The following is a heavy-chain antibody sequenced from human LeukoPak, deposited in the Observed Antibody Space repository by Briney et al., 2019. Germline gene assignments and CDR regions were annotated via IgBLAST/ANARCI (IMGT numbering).Heavy chain of an antibody. Sequence: KPSETLSLTCAVYGGSFSGYYWSWIRQPPGQGLEWIGEINDTGSTNYNPSLKRRVTISVDTSKNQFSLKLSSVTAADTAVYYCARGYSGGSFFDPWGQGTLVSVSS. CDR1: GGSFSGYY. CDR2: INDTGST. V-gene: IGHV4-34*01. J-gene: IGHJ5*02. CDR3: ARGYSGGSFFDP. D-gene: IGHD2-15*01.